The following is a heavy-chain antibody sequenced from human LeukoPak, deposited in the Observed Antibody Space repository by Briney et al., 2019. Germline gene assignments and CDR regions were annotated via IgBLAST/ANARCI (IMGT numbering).Heavy chain of an antibody. CDR2: IIPIFGTA. Sequence: SVKVSCKASGGTFSSYAISWVRQAPGQGLEWMGGIIPIFGTANYAQKFQGRVTITADKSTSTAYMELSSLRSEDTAVYYCARGMKRSRARWENLGFDPWGQGTLVTVSS. D-gene: IGHD1-26*01. CDR1: GGTFSSYA. J-gene: IGHJ5*02. V-gene: IGHV1-69*06. CDR3: ARGMKRSRARWENLGFDP.